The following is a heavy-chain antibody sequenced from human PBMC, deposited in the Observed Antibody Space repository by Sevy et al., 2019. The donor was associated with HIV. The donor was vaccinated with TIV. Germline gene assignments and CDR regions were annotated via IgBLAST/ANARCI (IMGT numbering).Heavy chain of an antibody. D-gene: IGHD3-3*01. CDR2: IRSKAYGGTT. J-gene: IGHJ4*02. V-gene: IGHV3-49*03. CDR1: GFTFGDYA. CDR3: TRGDGSYDFWSGYYGPPNPALDY. Sequence: GGSLRLSCTASGFTFGDYAMSWFHQAPGKGLEWVGFIRSKAYGGTTEYAASVKGRFTISRDDSKSIAYLQMNSLKTEDTAVYYCTRGDGSYDFWSGYYGPPNPALDYWGQGTLVTVSS.